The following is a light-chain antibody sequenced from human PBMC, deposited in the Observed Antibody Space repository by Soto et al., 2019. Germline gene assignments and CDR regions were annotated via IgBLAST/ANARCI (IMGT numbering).Light chain of an antibody. CDR1: QSASTF. V-gene: IGKV1-5*01. Sequence: DIQMTQSPSILSASVGDRVTITCRASQSASTFLAWYQQKPGQAPKLLIYDASTLQSGVPSRFSASGSGTEFALTISGLQPDDFEVYYCQQYNRYAVTFGKGTKVDI. CDR2: DAS. J-gene: IGKJ1*01. CDR3: QQYNRYAVT.